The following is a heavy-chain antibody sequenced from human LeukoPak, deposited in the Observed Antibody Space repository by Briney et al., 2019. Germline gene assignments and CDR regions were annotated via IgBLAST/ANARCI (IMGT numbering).Heavy chain of an antibody. CDR2: ISYTAGYI. V-gene: IGHV3-21*06. CDR1: GFTFSSYS. J-gene: IGHJ4*02. CDR3: ASTFSAGSIRWEYFDY. D-gene: IGHD6-13*01. Sequence: GGSLRLSCVASGFTFSSYSMNWVRQAPGKGLEWVSSISYTAGYIYYADSMKGRFTFSRDNAGNSLYLQMNSLRVEDTAVYYCASTFSAGSIRWEYFDYWGQGALVTVSS.